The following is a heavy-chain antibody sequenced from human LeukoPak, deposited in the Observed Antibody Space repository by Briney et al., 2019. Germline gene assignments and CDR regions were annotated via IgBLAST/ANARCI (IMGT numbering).Heavy chain of an antibody. V-gene: IGHV4-38-2*02. CDR2: IYHSGST. J-gene: IGHJ4*02. CDR3: ARSSRSWSTFDN. CDR1: AYSISSGYY. Sequence: ASETLSLTCTVSAYSISSGYYWGWIRQPPGKGLECIGTIYHSGSTYYNPSLKSRVTISVDTSKNQFSLRLSSVTAADTAVYYCARSSRSWSTFDNWGQGTLVTVSS. D-gene: IGHD2-2*01.